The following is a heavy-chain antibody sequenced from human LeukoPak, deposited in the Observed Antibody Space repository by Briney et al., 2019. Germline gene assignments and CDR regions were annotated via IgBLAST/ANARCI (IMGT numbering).Heavy chain of an antibody. Sequence: PGRSLRLSCAASGFTFSSYAVHWVRQAPGKGLEWVAVISYDGSNKYYADSVKGRFTISRDNSKNTLYLQMNSLRAEDTAVYYCARTWRGWELLGSTVGYWGQGTLVTVSS. CDR3: ARTWRGWELLGSTVGY. D-gene: IGHD1-26*01. V-gene: IGHV3-30-3*01. CDR2: ISYDGSNK. CDR1: GFTFSSYA. J-gene: IGHJ4*02.